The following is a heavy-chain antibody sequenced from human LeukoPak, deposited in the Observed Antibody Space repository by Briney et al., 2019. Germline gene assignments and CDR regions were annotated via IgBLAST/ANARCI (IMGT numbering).Heavy chain of an antibody. V-gene: IGHV3-23*01. CDR3: AKGRNDYVWGSYDY. D-gene: IGHD3-16*01. CDR2: ISGSGGST. Sequence: PGGSLRLSCAASGFTFSSYAMRWVRQAPGKGLEWVSAISGSGGSTYYADSVKGRFTISRDNSKNTLYLQMNSLRAEDTAVYYCAKGRNDYVWGSYDYWGQGTLVTVSS. CDR1: GFTFSSYA. J-gene: IGHJ4*02.